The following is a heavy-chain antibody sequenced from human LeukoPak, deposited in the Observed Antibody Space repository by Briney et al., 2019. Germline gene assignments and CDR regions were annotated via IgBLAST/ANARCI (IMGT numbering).Heavy chain of an antibody. CDR3: ARGNYGGNVYDS. Sequence: PGGSLRLSCAASGFTFSNYWMHWVRQAPGKGLVWVSHINTDGSTTTYADSVKGRFTISRDNATNTLYLQMNSLRAEDSAVYFCARGNYGGNVYDSWGQGTLVTVSS. CDR1: GFTFSNYW. D-gene: IGHD4-23*01. V-gene: IGHV3-74*01. J-gene: IGHJ4*02. CDR2: INTDGSTT.